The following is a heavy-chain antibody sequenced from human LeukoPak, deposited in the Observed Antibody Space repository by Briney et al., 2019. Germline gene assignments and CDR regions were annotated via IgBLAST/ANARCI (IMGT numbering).Heavy chain of an antibody. CDR1: GFTFSSYS. J-gene: IGHJ6*03. V-gene: IGHV3-48*01. D-gene: IGHD2-15*01. Sequence: PGGSLRLSCAASGFTFSSYSMNWVRQAPGKGLEWVSYISSSSTIYYADSVKGRFTISRDNAKNSLYLQMNSLRAEDTAVYYCARGPRYCSGGSCSRNYYYYMDVWGKGTTVTVSS. CDR2: ISSSSTI. CDR3: ARGPRYCSGGSCSRNYYYYMDV.